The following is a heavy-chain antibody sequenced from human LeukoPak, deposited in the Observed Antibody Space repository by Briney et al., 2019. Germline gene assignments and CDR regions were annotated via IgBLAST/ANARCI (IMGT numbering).Heavy chain of an antibody. Sequence: ASVKVSCKASGYTFTGYYMHWVRQAPGQGLEWMGIINPSGGSTSYAQKFQGRVTMTRDTSTSTVYMELSSLRSEDTAVYYCARDITMVRGAINWFDPWGQGTLVTVSS. CDR1: GYTFTGYY. V-gene: IGHV1-46*01. CDR3: ARDITMVRGAINWFDP. CDR2: INPSGGST. D-gene: IGHD3-10*01. J-gene: IGHJ5*02.